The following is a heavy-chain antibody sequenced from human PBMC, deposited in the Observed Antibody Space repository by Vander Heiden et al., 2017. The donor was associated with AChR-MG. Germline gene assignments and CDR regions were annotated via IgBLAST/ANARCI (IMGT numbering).Heavy chain of an antibody. CDR2: INPNSSGT. V-gene: IGHV1-2*05. Sequence: QVQLVQSGAEVQKPGASVKASCTAYGYTFTAYYMHWVRQAHGQGLEWMGRINPNSSGTNYAQKFQGRVTMTRDTSISTAYMELSRLRSDDTVVYYCARGSIAYCGGDCYPDAFDIWGQGTMVTVSS. J-gene: IGHJ3*02. D-gene: IGHD2-21*02. CDR3: ARGSIAYCGGDCYPDAFDI. CDR1: GYTFTAYY.